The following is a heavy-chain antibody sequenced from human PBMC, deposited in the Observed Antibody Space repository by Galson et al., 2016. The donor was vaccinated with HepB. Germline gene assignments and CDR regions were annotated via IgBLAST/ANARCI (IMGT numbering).Heavy chain of an antibody. J-gene: IGHJ4*02. V-gene: IGHV3-33*01. CDR2: IWYDGSNQ. D-gene: IGHD1-20*01. Sequence: SLRLSCAASGFMFNMFGMHWLRQAPGKGLEWVAVIWYDGSNQYYADSVKGRFTISRDNSKNILHLQMDSLRREDTAVYYCARARGITGTDPDYWGQGTLVSVSA. CDR1: GFMFNMFG. CDR3: ARARGITGTDPDY.